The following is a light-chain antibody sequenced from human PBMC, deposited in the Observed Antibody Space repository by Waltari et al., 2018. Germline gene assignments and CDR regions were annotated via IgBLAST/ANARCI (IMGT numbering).Light chain of an antibody. CDR1: QSVSTY. V-gene: IGKV3-11*01. CDR3: QQRYKWPLT. CDR2: DSS. Sequence: EIVLTQSPATLSLSPGERATLSCRDSQSVSTYLAWYQQRPGQPPRLLIYDSSSRATGIPARFSGSGSETDFTLTISSLEPEDFAVYYCQQRYKWPLTFGGGSKVEI. J-gene: IGKJ4*01.